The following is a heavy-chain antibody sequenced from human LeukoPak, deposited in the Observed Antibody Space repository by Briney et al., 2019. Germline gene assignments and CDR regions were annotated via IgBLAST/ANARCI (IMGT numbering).Heavy chain of an antibody. CDR3: AKDNYDFWSGPTNNWFDP. V-gene: IGHV3-21*01. CDR1: GFTFSSYS. D-gene: IGHD3-3*01. J-gene: IGHJ5*02. CDR2: ISSSSSYI. Sequence: PGGSLRLSCAASGFTFSSYSMNWVRQAPGKGLEWVSSISSSSSYIYYADSVKGRFTISRDNAKNSLYLQMNSLRAEDTAVYYCAKDNYDFWSGPTNNWFDPWGQGTLVTVSS.